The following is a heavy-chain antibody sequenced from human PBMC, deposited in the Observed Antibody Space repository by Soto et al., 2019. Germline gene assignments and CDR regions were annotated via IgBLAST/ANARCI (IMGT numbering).Heavy chain of an antibody. D-gene: IGHD2-2*01. CDR2: IYPGDSDT. CDR3: ASNTGEEGVPADAGYYYYYYMDV. CDR1: GYSFTSYW. Sequence: GESLKISCKGSGYSFTSYWIGWVRQMPGKGLEWMGIIYPGDSDTRYSPSFQGQVTISADKSISTAYLQWSSLKASDTAMYYCASNTGEEGVPADAGYYYYYYMDVWGKGTTVTVSS. V-gene: IGHV5-51*01. J-gene: IGHJ6*03.